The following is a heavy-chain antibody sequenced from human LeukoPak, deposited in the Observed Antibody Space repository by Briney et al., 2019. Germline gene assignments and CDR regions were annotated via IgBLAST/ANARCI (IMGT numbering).Heavy chain of an antibody. D-gene: IGHD5-24*01. Sequence: SETLSLTCTVSSGSISSYYWSWIRQPPGKGLEWIGYVHYTGITNYSPSLKSRVTISLDTSKKQFSLKLSSVTAADAAVYYCTRGSDGEYDSWGQGTLVTVSS. J-gene: IGHJ4*02. CDR2: VHYTGIT. V-gene: IGHV4-59*08. CDR1: SGSISSYY. CDR3: TRGSDGEYDS.